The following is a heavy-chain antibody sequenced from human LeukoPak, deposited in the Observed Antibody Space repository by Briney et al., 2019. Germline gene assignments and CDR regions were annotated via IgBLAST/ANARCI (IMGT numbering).Heavy chain of an antibody. Sequence: SVKVSCKASGGTFSSYAISWVRQAPGQGLEWMGRIIPIFGTANYAQKFQGRVTITTDESTSTAYMELSSLRSEDTAVYYCARDPQGYYGSGSQRPDYYYHMDVWGKGTTVTVSS. J-gene: IGHJ6*03. CDR1: GGTFSSYA. CDR2: IIPIFGTA. V-gene: IGHV1-69*05. CDR3: ARDPQGYYGSGSQRPDYYYHMDV. D-gene: IGHD3-10*01.